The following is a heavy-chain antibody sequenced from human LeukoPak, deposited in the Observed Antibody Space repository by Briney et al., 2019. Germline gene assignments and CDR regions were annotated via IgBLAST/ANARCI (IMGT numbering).Heavy chain of an antibody. J-gene: IGHJ4*02. V-gene: IGHV3-66*01. CDR2: IYSGGST. D-gene: IGHD2-15*01. CDR1: EFSVGSNY. Sequence: GGSLRLSCAASEFSVGSNYMTWVRQAPGKGLEWVSLIYSGGSTYYADSVKGRFTISRDNSKNTLYLQMNSLRAEDTAVYYCARDRIWGQGTLVTVSS. CDR3: ARDRI.